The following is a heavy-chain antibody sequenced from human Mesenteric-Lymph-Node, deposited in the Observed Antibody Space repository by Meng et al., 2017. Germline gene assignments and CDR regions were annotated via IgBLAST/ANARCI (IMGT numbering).Heavy chain of an antibody. CDR2: INPNSGGT. V-gene: IGHV1-2*02. CDR3: AREQLELLFDYYGMDV. Sequence: ASVKVSCKTSGYIFSDYYMHWVRQAPGQGLEWMGWINPNSGGTNFAQKFQGRVSMTRDTSISTAYMELSRLRSDDTAVYYCAREQLELLFDYYGMDVWGQGTTVTVSS. CDR1: GYIFSDYY. D-gene: IGHD1-7*01. J-gene: IGHJ6*02.